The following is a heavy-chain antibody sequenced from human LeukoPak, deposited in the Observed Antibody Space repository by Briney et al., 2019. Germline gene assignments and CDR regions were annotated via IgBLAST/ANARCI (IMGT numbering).Heavy chain of an antibody. CDR2: IYYSGST. V-gene: IGHV4-30-4*01. J-gene: IGHJ3*02. CDR3: ASDGINSVGAFDI. CDR1: GGSISSGDYY. Sequence: SETLSLTCTVSGGSISSGDYYWRWIRQPPGKGLEWIGYIYYSGSTYYNPSLKSRVTISVDTSKNQFSLKLSSVTAADTAVYYCASDGINSVGAFDIWGQGTMVTVSS. D-gene: IGHD1-26*01.